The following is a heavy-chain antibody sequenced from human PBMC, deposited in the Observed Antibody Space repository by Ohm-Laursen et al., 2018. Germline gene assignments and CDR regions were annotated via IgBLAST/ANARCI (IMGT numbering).Heavy chain of an antibody. V-gene: IGHV4-59*01. CDR2: IHYTGSS. CDR1: GGSISTYF. CDR3: ARAGGYYSNFDY. Sequence: SETLSLTCPVSGGSISTYFWSWIRQPPGKGLEWIGYIHYTGSSNYNPSLKSRVTISVDTSKNQFSLKLSSVTAADTAVYYCARAGGYYSNFDYWGQGTLVTVSS. J-gene: IGHJ4*02. D-gene: IGHD3-22*01.